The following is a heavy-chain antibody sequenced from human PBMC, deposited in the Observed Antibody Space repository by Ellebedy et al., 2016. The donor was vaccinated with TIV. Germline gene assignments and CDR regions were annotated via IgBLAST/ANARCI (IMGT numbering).Heavy chain of an antibody. J-gene: IGHJ4*02. D-gene: IGHD4-23*01. V-gene: IGHV4-38-2*02. Sequence: MPSETLSLTCSVSGSSISSGYYWGWIRQPPGRGLEWIGSMYHSRSTYFSPSLKSRVTMSVDTSKNQFSLRLRSVTAADTAVYYCARDGAGRWDYWGPGTLVTVSS. CDR2: MYHSRST. CDR3: ARDGAGRWDY. CDR1: GSSISSGYY.